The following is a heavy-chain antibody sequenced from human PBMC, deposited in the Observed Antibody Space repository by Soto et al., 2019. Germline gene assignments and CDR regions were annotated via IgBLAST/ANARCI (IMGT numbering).Heavy chain of an antibody. CDR3: ARGLVGASDY. CDR1: GGSISSGGYD. CDR2: IYYSWSN. Sequence: SETLSLTCTVSGGSISSGGYDWSWIREHPGKGLEWIGYIYYSWSNYYNPSLKSRVTISVDTSKNQFSLKLSSVTAADTAVYYCARGLVGASDYWGQGTLVTVSS. D-gene: IGHD1-26*01. V-gene: IGHV4-31*03. J-gene: IGHJ4*02.